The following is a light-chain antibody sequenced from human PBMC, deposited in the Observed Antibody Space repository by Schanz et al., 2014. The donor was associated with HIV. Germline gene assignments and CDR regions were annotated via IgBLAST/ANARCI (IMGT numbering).Light chain of an antibody. CDR3: QQYYSFPWT. CDR2: KAS. J-gene: IGKJ1*01. CDR1: QSISSY. Sequence: DIQMTQSPSTLSASVGDRVTITCRASQSISSYLNWYQQKPGKAPRLLIYKASTLESGVPSRFSGSGSGTEFTLTISSLQPDDFATYYCQQYYSFPWTFGHGTKVAIK. V-gene: IGKV1-5*03.